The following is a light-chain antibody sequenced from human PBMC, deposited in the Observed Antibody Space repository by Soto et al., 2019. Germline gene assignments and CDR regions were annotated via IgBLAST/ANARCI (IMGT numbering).Light chain of an antibody. CDR3: QQYSDFLIS. V-gene: IGKV1-5*01. CDR1: QSISRS. Sequence: DIQMTQSPSTLSASVGDRVTITCRASQSISRSLAWYQQKPGKAPSLLIYDASSLEGGVPSRFSGSGFGTEFTLTISILQPVDFATYYCQQYSDFLISFGPGTTVDFK. J-gene: IGKJ3*01. CDR2: DAS.